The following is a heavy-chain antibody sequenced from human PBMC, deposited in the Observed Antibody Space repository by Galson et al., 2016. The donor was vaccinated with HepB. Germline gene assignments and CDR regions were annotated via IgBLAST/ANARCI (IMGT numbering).Heavy chain of an antibody. CDR3: ARSTRGGWRPSYFDY. D-gene: IGHD6-19*01. Sequence: SLRLSCAASGYSFHTYSMNWVRQAPGKGLEWVASISPGSSYIYYADSVRGRLTISRDNAKKLSYLQLNSLRAEDTAVYYCARSTRGGWRPSYFDYWGQGTLVTVSS. CDR1: GYSFHTYS. CDR2: ISPGSSYI. V-gene: IGHV3-21*01. J-gene: IGHJ4*02.